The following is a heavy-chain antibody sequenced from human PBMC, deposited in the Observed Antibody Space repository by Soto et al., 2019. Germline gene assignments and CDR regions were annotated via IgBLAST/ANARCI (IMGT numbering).Heavy chain of an antibody. Sequence: EVQLLESGGGLVQPGGSLRLSCAASGFTFSSYAMSWVRQAPGKGLEWVSAISGSGGSTYYADSVKGRFTISRDNSNNTLYRQMNSLRAEDTAVYYCAKDRGVVPAAISDYWGQGTLVTVSS. CDR3: AKDRGVVPAAISDY. CDR2: ISGSGGST. V-gene: IGHV3-23*01. J-gene: IGHJ4*02. D-gene: IGHD2-2*02. CDR1: GFTFSSYA.